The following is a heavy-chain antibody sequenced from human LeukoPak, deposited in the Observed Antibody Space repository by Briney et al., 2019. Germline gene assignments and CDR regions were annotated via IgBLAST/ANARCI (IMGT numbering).Heavy chain of an antibody. D-gene: IGHD2-2*01. CDR1: GFTFSSYS. J-gene: IGHJ4*02. CDR3: ARGRFCSSTSCYDDY. CDR2: ISSSGSSI. V-gene: IGHV3-48*04. Sequence: GGSLRLSCAASGFTFSSYSMNWVRQAPGKGLEWVSFISSSGSSIYYADSVKGRFTISRDNAKNSLYLQMNSLRAEDTAVYYCARGRFCSSTSCYDDYWGQGTLVTVSS.